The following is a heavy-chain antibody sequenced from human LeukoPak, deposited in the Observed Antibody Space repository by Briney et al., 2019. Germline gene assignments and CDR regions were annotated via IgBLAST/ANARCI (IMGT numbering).Heavy chain of an antibody. J-gene: IGHJ4*02. D-gene: IGHD6-13*01. V-gene: IGHV3-21*01. CDR3: AGHHQAYSRTY. Sequence: GGSLRLSCAASGFTFSSYSMNWVRQAPGKGLEWVSSISSSSSYIYYADSVKGRFTISRDNAKDTLYLQMNSLRAEDTAVYYCAGHHQAYSRTYWGQGTLVTVSS. CDR1: GFTFSSYS. CDR2: ISSSSSYI.